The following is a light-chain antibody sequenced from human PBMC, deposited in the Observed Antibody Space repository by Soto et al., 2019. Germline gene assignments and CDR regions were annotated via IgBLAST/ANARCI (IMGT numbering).Light chain of an antibody. CDR3: QQSYTLPVT. CDR1: QTIDNY. J-gene: IGKJ3*01. Sequence: DLPMTPSPSSLSASVGDRVTITCRASQTIDNYRSWYQQTPGKAPNLLSYTASSLQTGVPSRFSGSGSGTDFTLTISSLQPEDSATYYCQQSYTLPVTFGPGTKVDIE. CDR2: TAS. V-gene: IGKV1-39*01.